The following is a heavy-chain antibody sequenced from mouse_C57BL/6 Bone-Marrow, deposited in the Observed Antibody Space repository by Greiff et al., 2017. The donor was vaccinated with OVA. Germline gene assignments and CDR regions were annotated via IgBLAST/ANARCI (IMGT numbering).Heavy chain of an antibody. V-gene: IGHV5-16*01. CDR3: ARGGYYGSSYVDYAMDY. CDR2: INYDGSST. D-gene: IGHD1-1*01. J-gene: IGHJ4*01. CDR1: GFTFSDYY. Sequence: EVKLVESEGGLVQPGSSMKLSCTASGFTFSDYYMAWVRQVPEKGLEWVANINYDGSSTYYLDSLKSRFIISRDNAKNILYLQMSSLKSEDTATYYCARGGYYGSSYVDYAMDYWGQGTSVTVSS.